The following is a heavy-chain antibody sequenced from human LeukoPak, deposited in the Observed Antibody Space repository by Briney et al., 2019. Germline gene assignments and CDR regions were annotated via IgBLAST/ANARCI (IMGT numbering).Heavy chain of an antibody. CDR3: ARTGWLQFNPNYYFDY. J-gene: IGHJ4*02. V-gene: IGHV4-59*06. CDR2: IYYSGST. Sequence: SETLSLTCTVSGGSINNYYWSWIRQHPGKGLEWIGYIYYSGSTYYNPSLKSRVTISVDTSKNQFSLKLSSVTAADTAVYYCARTGWLQFNPNYYFDYWGQGTLVTVSS. D-gene: IGHD5-24*01. CDR1: GGSINNYY.